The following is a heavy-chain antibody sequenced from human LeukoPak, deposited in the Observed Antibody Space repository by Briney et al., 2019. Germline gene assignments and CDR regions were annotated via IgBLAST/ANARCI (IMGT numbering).Heavy chain of an antibody. CDR1: GFTFSIYE. V-gene: IGHV3-48*03. CDR2: ISSSGSTI. Sequence: GGSLRLSCAASGFTFSIYEMNWVRQRPGKGLEWVSYISSSGSTIYYVDSVKGRFTISRDNAKNSLYLQMNSLRVEDTAVYYCARYGYSSSWYNWGQGTLVTVSS. J-gene: IGHJ4*02. D-gene: IGHD6-13*01. CDR3: ARYGYSSSWYN.